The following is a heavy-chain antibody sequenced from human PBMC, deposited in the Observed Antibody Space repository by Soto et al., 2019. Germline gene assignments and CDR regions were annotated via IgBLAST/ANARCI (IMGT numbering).Heavy chain of an antibody. D-gene: IGHD1-26*01. CDR3: ARATNSQFDP. CDR2: IWFDGSNK. J-gene: IGHJ5*02. CDR1: GFTFSRYG. V-gene: IGHV3-33*01. Sequence: QVQLVESGGGVVQPGRSLRLSCAASGFTFSRYGMHWVRQAPGKGLQWVAVIWFDGSNKFYAGSVTGRFTISRDNSNNMLYLQMNSLRAEDTAVYYCARATNSQFDPWGQGTLVTVSS.